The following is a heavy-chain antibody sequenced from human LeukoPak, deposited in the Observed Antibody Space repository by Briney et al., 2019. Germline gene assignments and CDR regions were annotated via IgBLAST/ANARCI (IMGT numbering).Heavy chain of an antibody. J-gene: IGHJ6*03. D-gene: IGHD3-16*01. V-gene: IGHV4-59*11. CDR1: GGSISSHY. Sequence: SETLSLTCTVSGGSISSHYWSWIRQPPGKGLEWIGYIYYSGSTNYNPSLKSRVTISVDTSKNQFSLKLSSVTAADTAVYYCARVGGSSTFSGSPDYYYYYYMDVWGKGTTVTDSS. CDR3: ARVGGSSTFSGSPDYYYYYYMDV. CDR2: IYYSGST.